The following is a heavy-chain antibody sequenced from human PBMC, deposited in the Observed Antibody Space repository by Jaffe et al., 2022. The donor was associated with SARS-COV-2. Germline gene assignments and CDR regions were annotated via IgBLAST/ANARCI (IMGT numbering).Heavy chain of an antibody. V-gene: IGHV3-23*01. Sequence: EVQLLESGGGLVQPGGSLRISCAASGFTFSTYAMSWVRQAPGKGLEWVSVVSGSGGSTRYASSVQGRFSISRDNSKNTLYLQMNNLRAEDTAIYYCAKGINGWSPNDVFDIWGQGTMVTVSS. CDR1: GFTFSTYA. CDR3: AKGINGWSPNDVFDI. CDR2: VSGSGGST. D-gene: IGHD6-19*01. J-gene: IGHJ3*02.